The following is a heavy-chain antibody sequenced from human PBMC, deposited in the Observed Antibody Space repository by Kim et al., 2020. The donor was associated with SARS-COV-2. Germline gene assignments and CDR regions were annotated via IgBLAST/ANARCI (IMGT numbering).Heavy chain of an antibody. J-gene: IGHJ4*02. CDR3: ARDDPYFFDY. CDR1: GYKFKSYW. Sequence: GGSLRLSCVGSGYKFKSYWMSWVRQAPGKGLEWVAKIKHDGSDKYYVDSVKGRFTISRDNANNVLYLQMDSLRVEDTALYYCARDDPYFFDYWGQGALVTVSS. CDR2: IKHDGSDK. V-gene: IGHV3-7*01.